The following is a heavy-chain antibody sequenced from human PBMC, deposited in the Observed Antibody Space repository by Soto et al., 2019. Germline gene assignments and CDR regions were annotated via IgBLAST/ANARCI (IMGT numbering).Heavy chain of an antibody. J-gene: IGHJ6*02. D-gene: IGHD6-13*01. Sequence: GGSLRLSCAASGFTFSSYWMHWVRQAPGKGLVWVSRINSDGSSTSYADSVKGRFTISRDNAKNTLYLQMNSLRAEDTAVYYCARDPNPGYSSSWYINGMDVWGQGTTVTVSS. V-gene: IGHV3-74*01. CDR3: ARDPNPGYSSSWYINGMDV. CDR2: INSDGSST. CDR1: GFTFSSYW.